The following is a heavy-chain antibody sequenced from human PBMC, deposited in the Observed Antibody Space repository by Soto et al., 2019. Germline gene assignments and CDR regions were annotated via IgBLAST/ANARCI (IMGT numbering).Heavy chain of an antibody. CDR3: ARVVGSSGWYYGSFDI. D-gene: IGHD6-19*01. J-gene: IGHJ3*02. V-gene: IGHV4-34*01. CDR2: INQSGST. CDR1: GGSFSGSY. Sequence: SETLSLTCAVYGGSFSGSYWNWIRQPPGKGLEWIGEINQSGSTNYNPSLKSRVTISVDTSKNQFSLKLSSVTAADSAVYYCARVVGSSGWYYGSFDIWGPGTMITVSS.